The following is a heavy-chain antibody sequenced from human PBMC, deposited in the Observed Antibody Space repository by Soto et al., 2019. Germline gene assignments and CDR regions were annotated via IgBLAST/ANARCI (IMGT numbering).Heavy chain of an antibody. CDR1: GYTFTSYA. Sequence: QVQLVQSGAEEKKPGASVKVSCKASGYTFTSYAMHWVRQAPGQRLEWMGWINAGNGNTKYSQKFQGRVTITRDTSASTAYMELSSLRSEDTAVYSCARSIVVVTALDYWGQVTLVTVSS. D-gene: IGHD2-21*02. J-gene: IGHJ4*02. CDR3: ARSIVVVTALDY. V-gene: IGHV1-3*05. CDR2: INAGNGNT.